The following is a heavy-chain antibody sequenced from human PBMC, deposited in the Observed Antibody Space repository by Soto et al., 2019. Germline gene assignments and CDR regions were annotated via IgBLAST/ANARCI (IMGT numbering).Heavy chain of an antibody. CDR1: GFTFRSHG. D-gene: IGHD5-18*01. CDR2: ISYDGSIK. J-gene: IGHJ6*02. V-gene: IGHV3-30*18. Sequence: QVQLVESGGGVVQPGRSLRLSCAASGFTFRSHGMHWVRQAPGRGLEWVALISYDGSIKYYADSVRGRFTISRDNSKNTLLLQINSLRAEDTAVYYCANSEYSRYKNIDVWGQGTTVTVSS. CDR3: ANSEYSRYKNIDV.